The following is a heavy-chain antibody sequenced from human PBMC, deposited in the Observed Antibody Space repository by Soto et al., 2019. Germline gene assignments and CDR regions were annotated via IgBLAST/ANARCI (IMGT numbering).Heavy chain of an antibody. J-gene: IGHJ3*02. CDR3: ARGTLLWFGEPDAFDI. D-gene: IGHD3-10*01. CDR2: ISYDGSNK. V-gene: IGHV3-30-3*01. CDR1: GFTFSSYA. Sequence: GGSLRLSCAASGFTFSSYAMHWVRQAPGKGLEWVAVISYDGSNKYYADSVKGRFTISRDNSKNTLYLQMNSLRAEDTAVYYCARGTLLWFGEPDAFDIWGQGTMVTVSS.